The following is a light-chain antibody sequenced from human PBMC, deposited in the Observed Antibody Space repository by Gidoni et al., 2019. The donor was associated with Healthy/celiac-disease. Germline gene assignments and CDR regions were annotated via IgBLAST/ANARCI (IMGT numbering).Light chain of an antibody. CDR3: QQRSKWPPRYT. CDR2: DAS. Sequence: EIVLTQSPATLSLSPGERATLSCRASQSVSSYLAWYQQKPGQAPRLLIYDASNRATGIPARFSGSGSGKDFTLTISSLEPEDFAGYYCQQRSKWPPRYTFGQGTKLEIK. J-gene: IGKJ2*01. V-gene: IGKV3-11*01. CDR1: QSVSSY.